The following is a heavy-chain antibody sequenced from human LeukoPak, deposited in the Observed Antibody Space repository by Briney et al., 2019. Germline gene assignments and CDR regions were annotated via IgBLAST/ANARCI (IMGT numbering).Heavy chain of an antibody. V-gene: IGHV3-23*01. CDR1: GFTFSSYA. J-gene: IGHJ4*02. Sequence: GGSLRLSCAVSGFTFSSYAMSWVRQAPGKGLEWVSAISGSGGSTYYADSVKGRFTISRDNAKNSLYLQMNSLRAEDTAVYYCARWYYGSGDYWGQGTLVTVSS. CDR3: ARWYYGSGDY. CDR2: ISGSGGST. D-gene: IGHD3-10*01.